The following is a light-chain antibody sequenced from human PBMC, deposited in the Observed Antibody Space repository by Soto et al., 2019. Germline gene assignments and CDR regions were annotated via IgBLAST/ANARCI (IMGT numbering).Light chain of an antibody. CDR2: GAS. CDR3: QQRQRTPFT. J-gene: IGKJ3*01. V-gene: IGKV1-9*01. CDR1: QDISRY. Sequence: QLTQSPSSLSASVGDRVTITCRASQDISRYLAWYQQRAGKAPKLLIYGASTLQSGVPSRFSGSGSGTEFPPTISSVQPEDFATYHWQQRQRTPFTFGPGTTVDV.